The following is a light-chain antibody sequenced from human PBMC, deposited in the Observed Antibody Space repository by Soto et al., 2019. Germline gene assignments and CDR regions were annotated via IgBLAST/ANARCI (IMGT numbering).Light chain of an antibody. CDR1: QTVIRN. Sequence: EIVMTQSPASLSVSPGERATLSCRASQTVIRNLAWYQQKPGQAPTLLIYGASTRATGIPARCSGSGSGTEFTLTISSLQSEDSAVYYCQQYNNWPPATFGPGTKVEIK. CDR3: QQYNNWPPAT. CDR2: GAS. V-gene: IGKV3-15*01. J-gene: IGKJ1*01.